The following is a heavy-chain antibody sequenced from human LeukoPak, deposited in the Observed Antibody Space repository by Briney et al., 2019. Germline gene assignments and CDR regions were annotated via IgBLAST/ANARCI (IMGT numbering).Heavy chain of an antibody. CDR3: AQIYTYGSSQFDY. CDR2: ISSSGSTI. Sequence: GGSLRLSCAASGFTFSNYEMNWVRQAPGKGLEWVSYISSSGSTIYYADSVKGRFTISRDNAKNPLYLQMNSLRAEDTAVYYCAQIYTYGSSQFDYWGQGTLVTVSS. D-gene: IGHD5-18*01. J-gene: IGHJ4*02. CDR1: GFTFSNYE. V-gene: IGHV3-48*03.